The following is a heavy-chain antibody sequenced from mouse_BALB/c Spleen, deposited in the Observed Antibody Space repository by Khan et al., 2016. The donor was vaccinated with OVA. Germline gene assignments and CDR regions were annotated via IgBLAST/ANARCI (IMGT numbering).Heavy chain of an antibody. CDR3: ARVGNYWYFDV. V-gene: IGHV9-3-1*01. CDR2: INTYTGEP. CDR1: GYTFTNYG. J-gene: IGHJ1*01. Sequence: QIQLLQSGPELKKPGETVKISCKASGYTFTNYGMNWVKQAPGKALKWMGWINTYTGEPTYADDFKGRFAVSLETSATTAYLQINNLKNEDTATYFCARVGNYWYFDVWGAGTTVTVSS. D-gene: IGHD2-1*01.